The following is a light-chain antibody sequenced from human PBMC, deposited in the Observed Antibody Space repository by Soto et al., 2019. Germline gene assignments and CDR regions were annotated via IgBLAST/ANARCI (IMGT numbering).Light chain of an antibody. Sequence: EIVLTQSPATLSLSPGNRATLSCRASQSVSSYLAWYQQKPGQAPRLLIYDASNRATGIPARFSGSGSGTKYTLTITSLEPEDFAVYYCQQRSNWPSTFGGGTKVEIK. CDR3: QQRSNWPST. CDR1: QSVSSY. J-gene: IGKJ4*01. CDR2: DAS. V-gene: IGKV3-11*01.